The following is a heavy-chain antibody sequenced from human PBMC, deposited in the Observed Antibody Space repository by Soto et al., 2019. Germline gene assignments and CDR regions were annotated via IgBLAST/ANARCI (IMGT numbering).Heavy chain of an antibody. J-gene: IGHJ6*02. D-gene: IGHD3-22*01. V-gene: IGHV4-34*01. Sequence: SETLSLTCAVYGGSFSGYYWSWIRQPPGKGLERIREINHSGSTNYNPSLKSRVTISVDTSKNQFSLKLSSVTAADTAVYYCARAWGDYYDSSGYTPYGMDVWGQGTTVTVSS. CDR2: INHSGST. CDR1: GGSFSGYY. CDR3: ARAWGDYYDSSGYTPYGMDV.